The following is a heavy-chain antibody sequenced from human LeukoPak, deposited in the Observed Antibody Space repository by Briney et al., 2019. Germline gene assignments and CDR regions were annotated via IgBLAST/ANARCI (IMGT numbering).Heavy chain of an antibody. J-gene: IGHJ4*02. CDR3: AKDMNPMVRGVDY. D-gene: IGHD3-10*01. Sequence: RQAPXXGLXWVSGISWNSGSIGYADSVKGRFTISRDNAKNSLYLQMNSLRAEDTALYYCAKDMNPMVRGVDYWGQGTLVTVSS. CDR2: ISWNSGSI. V-gene: IGHV3-9*01.